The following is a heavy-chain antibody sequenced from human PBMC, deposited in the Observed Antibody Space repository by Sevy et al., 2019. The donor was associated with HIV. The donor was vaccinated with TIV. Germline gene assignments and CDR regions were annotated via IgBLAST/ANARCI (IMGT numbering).Heavy chain of an antibody. CDR1: GYTFTSYG. V-gene: IGHV1-18*01. CDR3: ARYEVANYDFWSGYYRGDSNMDV. CDR2: ISAYDGNT. Sequence: ASVKVSCKASGYTFTSYGISWVRQAPGQGLEWMGWISAYDGNTNYAQKLQGRVTMTTDTSTSTAYMELRSLRSDDTAVYYCARYEVANYDFWSGYYRGDSNMDVSGQGTTVTVSS. J-gene: IGHJ6*02. D-gene: IGHD3-3*01.